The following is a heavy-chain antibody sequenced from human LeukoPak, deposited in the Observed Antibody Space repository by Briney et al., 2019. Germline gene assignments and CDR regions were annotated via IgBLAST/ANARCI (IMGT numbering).Heavy chain of an antibody. V-gene: IGHV3-20*04. D-gene: IGHD6-19*01. Sequence: PGGSLRLSCAPSGFTFDDYGMSWVRQAPGKGLEWVSVINWNGGSTGYADSVKGRFTISRDNAKNSLYLQMNSLRAEDTALYYCAREISGIAVAGTGPYYYYYMDVWGKGTTVTVSS. CDR2: INWNGGST. CDR3: AREISGIAVAGTGPYYYYYMDV. CDR1: GFTFDDYG. J-gene: IGHJ6*03.